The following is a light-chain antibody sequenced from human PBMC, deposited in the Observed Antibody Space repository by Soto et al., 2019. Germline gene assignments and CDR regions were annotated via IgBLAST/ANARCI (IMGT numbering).Light chain of an antibody. CDR2: EGD. V-gene: IGLV2-23*01. Sequence: QSALTQPASVSGSPGQSITFSCAVASSDVGNYNLVSWYQHHPGKAPKFMIYEGDKRPSGVSNRFSGSQSGKMASLTISGLQAEDEAVYYCFSYAGRTTSDVFGTGTKLTVL. CDR1: SSDVGNYNL. J-gene: IGLJ1*01. CDR3: FSYAGRTTSDV.